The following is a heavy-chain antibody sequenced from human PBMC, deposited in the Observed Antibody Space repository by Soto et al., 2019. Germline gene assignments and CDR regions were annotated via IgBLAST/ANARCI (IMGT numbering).Heavy chain of an antibody. V-gene: IGHV1-18*01. CDR2: ISTYNGNT. CDR1: GYTFTSYG. CDR3: ARAVQYDISTGYYADYYYYGMAV. Sequence: QVQLVQSGAEVKKPGASVKVSCKASGYTFTSYGISWVRQAPGQGLEWMGWISTYNGNTNYAQKLQGRVTMTTDTSTSTAYMELRSLRSDDTAVYYCARAVQYDISTGYYADYYYYGMAVWGQGTTVTVSS. D-gene: IGHD3-9*01. J-gene: IGHJ6*02.